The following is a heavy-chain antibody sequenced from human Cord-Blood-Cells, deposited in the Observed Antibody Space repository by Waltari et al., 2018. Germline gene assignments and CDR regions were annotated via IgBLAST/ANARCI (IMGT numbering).Heavy chain of an antibody. Sequence: VQLVQSGAEVKKPGASVKVSCTASGYTFTGSYMHWVRPAPGQGLEWMGWINPNSGGTNYAQKFQGRVTMTRDTSISTAYMELSRLRSDDTAVYYCAVSNWGEDGYFDLWGRGTLVTVSS. D-gene: IGHD7-27*01. CDR3: AVSNWGEDGYFDL. V-gene: IGHV1-2*02. CDR1: GYTFTGSY. CDR2: INPNSGGT. J-gene: IGHJ2*01.